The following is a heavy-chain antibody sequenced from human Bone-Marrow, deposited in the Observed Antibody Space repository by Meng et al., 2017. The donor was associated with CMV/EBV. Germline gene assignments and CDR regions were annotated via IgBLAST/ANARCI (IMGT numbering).Heavy chain of an antibody. CDR1: GFTFSSYW. D-gene: IGHD3-3*01. Sequence: GESLKISCAASGFTFSSYWMHWVRQAPGKGLVWVSRINSDGSSTSYADSVKGRFTISRDNAKNSLYLQMNSLGAEDTAVYYCAREPTFYAFWGQGTTVTVSS. J-gene: IGHJ6*02. CDR3: AREPTFYAF. CDR2: INSDGSST. V-gene: IGHV3-74*01.